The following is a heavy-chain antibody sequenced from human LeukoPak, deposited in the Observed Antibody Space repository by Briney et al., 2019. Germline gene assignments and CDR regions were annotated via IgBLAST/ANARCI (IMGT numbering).Heavy chain of an antibody. Sequence: TSETLSLTCTVSGGSISSYYWSWIRQPPGKGLEWIGYIYYSGSTNYNPSLKSRVTISVDTSKNQFSLKLSSVTAADTAVYYCARHDHYGSGSYYNWFDPCGQGTRVTVSS. CDR3: ARHDHYGSGSYYNWFDP. D-gene: IGHD3-10*01. CDR1: GGSISSYY. V-gene: IGHV4-59*08. CDR2: IYYSGST. J-gene: IGHJ5*02.